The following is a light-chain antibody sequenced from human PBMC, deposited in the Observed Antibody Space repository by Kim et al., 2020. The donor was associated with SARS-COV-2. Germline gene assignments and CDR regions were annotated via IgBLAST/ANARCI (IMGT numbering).Light chain of an antibody. CDR2: AAS. J-gene: IGKJ2*01. V-gene: IGKV1-33*01. Sequence: DIQMTQSPSSLSASVGDRVTITCQASQDITSYLNWYQQKPGKAPKLLIYAASNLETGVPSRFSGSGSGTDFTFTISNLQPEDIATYYCQQYDDLPLTFGQGTKLEI. CDR3: QQYDDLPLT. CDR1: QDITSY.